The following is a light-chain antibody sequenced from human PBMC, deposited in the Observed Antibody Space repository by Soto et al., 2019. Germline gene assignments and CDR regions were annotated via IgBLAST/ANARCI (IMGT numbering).Light chain of an antibody. V-gene: IGKV3-11*01. CDR2: GAS. CDR1: QSVNSY. Sequence: EVVLTQSPATLSLSPGERATLSCRASQSVNSYLAWYQQKPGQAPRLVISGASNRATGIPARFSGSGSGTDFTLTISSLEPEDFAIYYCQQRNSWITFGQGTRLEIK. J-gene: IGKJ5*01. CDR3: QQRNSWIT.